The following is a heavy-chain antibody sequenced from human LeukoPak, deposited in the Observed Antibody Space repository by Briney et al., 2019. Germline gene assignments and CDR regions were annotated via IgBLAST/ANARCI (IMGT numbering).Heavy chain of an antibody. Sequence: SVKVSCKASGGTFSSYAISWVRQAPGQGLEWMGRIIPIFGTANYAQKFQGRVTITTDESTSPAYMELSSLRSEDTAVYYCASRVLSSYGYYFDYWGQGTLVTVSS. J-gene: IGHJ4*02. CDR1: GGTFSSYA. D-gene: IGHD5-18*01. CDR2: IIPIFGTA. V-gene: IGHV1-69*05. CDR3: ASRVLSSYGYYFDY.